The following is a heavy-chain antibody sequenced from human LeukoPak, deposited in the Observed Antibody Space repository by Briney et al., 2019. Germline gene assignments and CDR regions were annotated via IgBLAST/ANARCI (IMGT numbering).Heavy chain of an antibody. D-gene: IGHD1-14*01. V-gene: IGHV3-33*01. CDR1: GLPFSTSG. CDR2: IWYDGSYK. J-gene: IGHJ4*02. CDR3: ARDKGTRSLDH. Sequence: GGSLRLSCAASGLPFSTSGMHWVRQAPGKGLEWVADIWYDGSYKYYADSVQGRFIISRGNSINMVYLEMNSLRAEDTAVYYCARDKGTRSLDHWGQGTLVTVSS.